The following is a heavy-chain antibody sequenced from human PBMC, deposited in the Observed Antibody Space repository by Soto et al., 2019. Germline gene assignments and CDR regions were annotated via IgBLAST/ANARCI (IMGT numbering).Heavy chain of an antibody. CDR1: GGSISSSGYY. CDR3: ARLMHAFSNYFDY. D-gene: IGHD3-16*01. V-gene: IGHV4-39*01. Sequence: QLQVQESGPGLVKPSETLSLTCSVSGGSISSSGYYWVWIRQPPGKGREWIGSINYSWTTYYTSSXXXRXXMDVDTSMNQCSLNLASVTAAETAVYYCARLMHAFSNYFDYWGQGILVTVSS. CDR2: INYSWTT. J-gene: IGHJ4*02.